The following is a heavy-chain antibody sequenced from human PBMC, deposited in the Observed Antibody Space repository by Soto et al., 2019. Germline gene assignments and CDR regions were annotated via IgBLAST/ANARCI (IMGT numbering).Heavy chain of an antibody. CDR3: ARDTLNGGFDY. V-gene: IGHV4-59*01. Sequence: QVQLQESGPGLVKPSETLSLTCTVSGGSISSYYWSWIRQPPGKGLEWIGYIYYSGSTNYNPSLKSRVTISVDTSKNQFSLELSSVTAADTAGYYCARDTLNGGFDYWGQGTLVTVSA. J-gene: IGHJ4*02. CDR1: GGSISSYY. CDR2: IYYSGST. D-gene: IGHD2-8*01.